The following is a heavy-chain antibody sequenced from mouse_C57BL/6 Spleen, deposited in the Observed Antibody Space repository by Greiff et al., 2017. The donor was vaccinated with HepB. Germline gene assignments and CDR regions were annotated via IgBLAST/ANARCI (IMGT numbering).Heavy chain of an antibody. J-gene: IGHJ2*01. CDR2: IHPNSGST. Sequence: VKLQESGAELVKPGASVKLSCKASGYTFTSYWMHWVKQRPGQGLEWIGMIHPNSGSTNYNEKFKSKATLTVDKSSSTAYMQLSSLTSEDSAVYYCARNAYFDYWGQGTTLTVSS. CDR1: GYTFTSYW. CDR3: ARNAYFDY. V-gene: IGHV1-64*01.